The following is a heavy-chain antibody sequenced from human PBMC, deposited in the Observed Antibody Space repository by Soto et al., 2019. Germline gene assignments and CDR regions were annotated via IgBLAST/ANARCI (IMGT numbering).Heavy chain of an antibody. J-gene: IGHJ6*02. CDR3: AREYSGGGMDV. D-gene: IGHD2-15*01. CDR2: ISPNNDNT. CDR1: GYTFTSYG. Sequence: QVQLVQSGAELKKPGASVKVSCKASGYTFTSYGISWVRQAPGQGLEWMAWISPNNDNTNYAQRLQGSVTMTTDTSARTVYMELRSLRSDDTAGYCCAREYSGGGMDVWGQGTTVTVSS. V-gene: IGHV1-18*01.